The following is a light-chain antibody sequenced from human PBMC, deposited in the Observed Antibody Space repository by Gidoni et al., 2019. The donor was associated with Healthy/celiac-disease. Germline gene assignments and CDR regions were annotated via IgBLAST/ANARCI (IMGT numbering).Light chain of an antibody. J-gene: IGKJ1*01. Sequence: DIVLTQSPGTLSLSPGERATLSCRASQSVSSSYLAWYQQKPGQAPRLLIYGASSRATGTPDMFSGSGSGTDFTPTSSRLEDEVAAVYYCQQYGSSPWTFGQGTKVEIK. CDR1: QSVSSSY. CDR2: GAS. CDR3: QQYGSSPWT. V-gene: IGKV3-20*01.